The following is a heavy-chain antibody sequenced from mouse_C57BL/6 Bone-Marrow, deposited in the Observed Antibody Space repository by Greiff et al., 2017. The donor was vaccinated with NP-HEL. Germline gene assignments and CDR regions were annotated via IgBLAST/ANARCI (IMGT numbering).Heavy chain of an antibody. Sequence: EVQLQQSGPELVKPGASVKIPCKASGYTFTDYNMDWVKQSHGKSLEWIGDNNPNNGGTIYNQKFKGKATLTVDKSSSTAYMELRSLTSEDTAVYYCARRGLYYGSSFAYWGQGTLVTVSA. CDR2: NNPNNGGT. D-gene: IGHD1-1*01. J-gene: IGHJ3*01. CDR1: GYTFTDYN. CDR3: ARRGLYYGSSFAY. V-gene: IGHV1-18*01.